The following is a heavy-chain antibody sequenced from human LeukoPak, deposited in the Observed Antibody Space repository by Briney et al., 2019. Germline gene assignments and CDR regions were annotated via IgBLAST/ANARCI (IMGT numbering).Heavy chain of an antibody. CDR2: IITIFGTA. Sequence: ASVKVSCTASGGTFSSYAISWVRQAPGQGLEWMGGIITIFGTANYAQKFQGRVTITADKSTSTAYMELSSLRSEDTAVYYCARDYPGYGDYVFLYYYGMDVWGKGTTVTVSS. CDR3: ARDYPGYGDYVFLYYYGMDV. CDR1: GGTFSSYA. V-gene: IGHV1-69*06. J-gene: IGHJ6*04. D-gene: IGHD4-17*01.